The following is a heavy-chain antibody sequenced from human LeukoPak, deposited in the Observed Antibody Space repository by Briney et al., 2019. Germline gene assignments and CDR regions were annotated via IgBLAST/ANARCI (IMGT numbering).Heavy chain of an antibody. Sequence: SQTLSLTCAISGDSVSRKSAGWSWLRQSPSRGLEWLGRTYYRSRWYSDDAPSVKGRITITPDTVRNQFSLQLTSVTPEDTAVYYCARGGLVRGSIGSLIAFDIWGQGIMVTVSS. CDR3: ARGGLVRGSIGSLIAFDI. V-gene: IGHV6-1*01. D-gene: IGHD3-10*01. CDR2: TYYRSRWYS. J-gene: IGHJ3*02. CDR1: GDSVSRKSAG.